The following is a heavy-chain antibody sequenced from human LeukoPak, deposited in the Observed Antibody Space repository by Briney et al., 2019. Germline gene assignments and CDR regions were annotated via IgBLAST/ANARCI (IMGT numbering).Heavy chain of an antibody. J-gene: IGHJ5*02. V-gene: IGHV3-7*03. D-gene: IGHD2-8*02. CDR1: GFTFSSYW. CDR3: AKDVWWSVS. Sequence: GGSLRLSCAASGFTFSSYWMSWVRQAPGKGLEWVANIKQDGSEKNYVDSVKGRFTISRDNSKNTLYLQINSLRAEDTAMYYCAKDVWWSVSWGQGTLVTVSS. CDR2: IKQDGSEK.